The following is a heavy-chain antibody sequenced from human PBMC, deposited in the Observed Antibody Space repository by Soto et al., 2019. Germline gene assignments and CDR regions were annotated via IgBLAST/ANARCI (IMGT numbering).Heavy chain of an antibody. J-gene: IGHJ4*02. Sequence: GESLKISCKGSGYSFTSYWIGWVRQMPGKGLEWMGITYPGDSDTRYSPSFQGQVTISADKSISTAYLQWSSLKASDTAMYYCAARGDILTGYYPYYFDYWGQGTLVTVSS. CDR3: AARGDILTGYYPYYFDY. CDR2: TYPGDSDT. V-gene: IGHV5-51*01. D-gene: IGHD3-9*01. CDR1: GYSFTSYW.